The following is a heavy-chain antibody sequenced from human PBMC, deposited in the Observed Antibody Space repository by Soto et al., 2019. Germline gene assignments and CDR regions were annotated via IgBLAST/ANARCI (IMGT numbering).Heavy chain of an antibody. CDR1: GGTFSSYA. Sequence: ASVKVSCKASGGTFSSYAISWVRQAPGQGLEWMGGIIPIFGTANYAQKFQGRVTITADKSTSTAYMELSSLRSEDTAVYYCASGQRSENIMDVWGHGTTVTVSS. CDR3: ASGQRSENIMDV. D-gene: IGHD6-25*01. V-gene: IGHV1-69*06. J-gene: IGHJ6*02. CDR2: IIPIFGTA.